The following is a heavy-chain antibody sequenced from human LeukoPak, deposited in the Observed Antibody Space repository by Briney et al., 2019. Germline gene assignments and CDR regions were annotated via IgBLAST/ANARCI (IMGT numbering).Heavy chain of an antibody. J-gene: IGHJ4*02. CDR2: ISGSGGST. CDR3: AKDLYGSGSYFDY. Sequence: GGSLRLSCAASGFTFSSYAMSWVCQAPGKGLEWVSAISGSGGSTYYADSVKGRFTISRDNSKNTLYLQMNSLRAEDTAVYYCAKDLYGSGSYFDYWGQGTLVTVSS. CDR1: GFTFSSYA. D-gene: IGHD3-10*01. V-gene: IGHV3-23*01.